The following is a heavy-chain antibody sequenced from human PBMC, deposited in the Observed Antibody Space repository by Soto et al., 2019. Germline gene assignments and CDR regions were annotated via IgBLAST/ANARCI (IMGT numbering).Heavy chain of an antibody. CDR3: AICGWNDYYYYYGMDV. V-gene: IGHV1-69*12. CDR1: GGTFSSYA. Sequence: QVQLVQSGAEVKKPGSSVKVSCKASGGTFSSYAISWVRQAPGQGLEWMGGILPIFGTANYAQKFQGRVTIAADESTSTAYMELSSLRSEDTAVYYCAICGWNDYYYYYGMDVWGQGTTVTVS. CDR2: ILPIFGTA. D-gene: IGHD1-1*01. J-gene: IGHJ6*02.